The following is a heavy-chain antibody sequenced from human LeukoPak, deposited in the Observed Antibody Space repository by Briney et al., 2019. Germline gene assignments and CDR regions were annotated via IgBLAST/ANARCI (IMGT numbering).Heavy chain of an antibody. D-gene: IGHD6-19*01. CDR3: ARDRHSSGWLGNWFDP. J-gene: IGHJ5*02. V-gene: IGHV1-2*02. Sequence: ASVKVSCKASGYTFTGYYMHWVRQAPGQGLEWMGWINPNSGGTNYAQKFQGRVTMTRDTAISTAYMELSRLRSDDTAVYYCARDRHSSGWLGNWFDPWGQGTLVTVSS. CDR2: INPNSGGT. CDR1: GYTFTGYY.